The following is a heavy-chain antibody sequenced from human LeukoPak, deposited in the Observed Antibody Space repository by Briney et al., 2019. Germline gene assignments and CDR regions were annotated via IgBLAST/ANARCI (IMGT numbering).Heavy chain of an antibody. J-gene: IGHJ5*02. CDR2: FYYSGST. D-gene: IGHD3-10*01. CDR3: ARQVHYGSGSFGLDP. CDR1: GGSISSSSYY. Sequence: PSETLSLTCTVSGGSISSSSYYWGWIRQPPGKGLEWIGSFYYSGSTYYNPSLKSRVTISVDTSKNQFSLKLSSVTAADTAVYYCARQVHYGSGSFGLDPWGQGTLVTVSS. V-gene: IGHV4-39*01.